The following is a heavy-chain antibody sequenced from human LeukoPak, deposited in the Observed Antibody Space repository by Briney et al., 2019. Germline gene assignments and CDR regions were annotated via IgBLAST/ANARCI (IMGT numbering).Heavy chain of an antibody. J-gene: IGHJ4*02. CDR3: AIDLFSCSSTSCYVY. D-gene: IGHD2-2*01. Sequence: GGSLRLSCAASGFTFSSSWMSWVRQAPGKGLEWVANIIQDGSAQYYVNSGKGRFTIPRDNADNSLYLQMNSLRAEATAVYYCAIDLFSCSSTSCYVYWGRGTLVTVSS. CDR2: IIQDGSAQ. CDR1: GFTFSSSW. V-gene: IGHV3-7*01.